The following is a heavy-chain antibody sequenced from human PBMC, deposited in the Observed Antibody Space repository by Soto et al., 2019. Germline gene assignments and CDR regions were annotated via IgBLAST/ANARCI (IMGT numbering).Heavy chain of an antibody. CDR3: AKDLVDTYYYGSGSYYNVGPFDY. Sequence: PGGSLRLSCAASGFTFSSYAMSWVRQAPGKGLEWVSAISGSGGSTYYADSVKGRFTISRDNSKNTLYLQMNSLRAEDTAVYYCAKDLVDTYYYGSGSYYNVGPFDYWGQGTLVTVSS. V-gene: IGHV3-23*01. J-gene: IGHJ4*02. D-gene: IGHD3-10*01. CDR2: ISGSGGST. CDR1: GFTFSSYA.